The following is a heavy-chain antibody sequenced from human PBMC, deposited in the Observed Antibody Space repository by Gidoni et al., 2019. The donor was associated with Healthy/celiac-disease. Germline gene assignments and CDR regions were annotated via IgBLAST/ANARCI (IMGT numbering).Heavy chain of an antibody. J-gene: IGHJ6*03. CDR1: GYTFTSYA. Sequence: QVQLVQSGAEVKKPGASVKVSCKASGYTFTSYAMHWVRQAHGQRLEWMGWINAGNGNTKYSQKFQGRVTITRDTSASTAYMELSSLRSEDTAVYYCARGGMGSGSYYNVTVFSRTDYYYYMDVWGKGTTVTVSS. D-gene: IGHD3-10*01. CDR3: ARGGMGSGSYYNVTVFSRTDYYYYMDV. CDR2: INAGNGNT. V-gene: IGHV1-3*01.